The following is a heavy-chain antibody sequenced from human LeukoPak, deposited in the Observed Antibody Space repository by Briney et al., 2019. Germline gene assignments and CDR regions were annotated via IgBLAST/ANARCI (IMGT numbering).Heavy chain of an antibody. V-gene: IGHV1-69*05. CDR1: GGTFSSYA. Sequence: ASVKVSCKASGGTFSSYAISWVRQAPGQGLEWMGGIIPIFGTANYAQKFQGRVTMTRDTSTSTVYMELSSLRSEDTAVYYCARGLGYCSSTSCHLEDYWGQGTLVTVSS. D-gene: IGHD2-2*01. CDR2: IIPIFGTA. J-gene: IGHJ4*02. CDR3: ARGLGYCSSTSCHLEDY.